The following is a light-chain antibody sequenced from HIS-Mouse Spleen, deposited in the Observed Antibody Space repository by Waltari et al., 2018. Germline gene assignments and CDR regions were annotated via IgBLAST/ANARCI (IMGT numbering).Light chain of an antibody. J-gene: IGKJ2*01. CDR1: QSISSY. CDR2: AAS. Sequence: DIQMTQSPSSLSASVGDRVTITCRASQSISSYLNWYQQKPGKAPKLLIYAASSLQSGVPSRFSGSVSGTDVTLTISSLQPEDFATYYCQQSYSTPYTFGQGTKLEIK. CDR3: QQSYSTPYT. V-gene: IGKV1-39*01.